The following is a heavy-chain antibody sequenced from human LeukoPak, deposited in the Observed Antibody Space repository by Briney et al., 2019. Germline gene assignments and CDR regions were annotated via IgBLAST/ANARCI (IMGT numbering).Heavy chain of an antibody. V-gene: IGHV3-30*02. CDR2: IRYDGSNK. D-gene: IGHD3-10*01. Sequence: GGSLRLSCAASGFTFRIYGMHWVGQAPGKGREGGAFIRYDGSNKYYADCVKGRFTISRDNSKNTLYLQMNSLRAEDTAVYYCAKDRLLWFGELLPPYYFDYWGQGTLVTVSS. CDR3: AKDRLLWFGELLPPYYFDY. CDR1: GFTFRIYG. J-gene: IGHJ4*02.